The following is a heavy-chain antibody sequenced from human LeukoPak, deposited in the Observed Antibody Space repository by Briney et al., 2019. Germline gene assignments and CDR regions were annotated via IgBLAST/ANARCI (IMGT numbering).Heavy chain of an antibody. CDR1: GFTFSDYY. Sequence: GGSLRLSCAASGFTFSDYYMSWIRQAPGKGLEWVSYISSSGSTIYYADSVKGRITISRDNAKNSLYLQMNSLRAEDTAVYYCARASTRRYYYDSSGYFYALDYWGQGTLVTVSS. V-gene: IGHV3-11*01. CDR2: ISSSGSTI. D-gene: IGHD3-22*01. J-gene: IGHJ4*02. CDR3: ARASTRRYYYDSSGYFYALDY.